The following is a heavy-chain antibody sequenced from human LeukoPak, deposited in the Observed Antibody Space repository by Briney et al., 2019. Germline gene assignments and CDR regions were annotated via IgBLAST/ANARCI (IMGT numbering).Heavy chain of an antibody. CDR2: ISSSGSTI. J-gene: IGHJ6*03. CDR3: ARAGTYDFWSGPENYYYYMDV. CDR1: GFTFSDYY. D-gene: IGHD3-3*01. Sequence: GGSLRLSCAASGFTFSDYYMSWVRQAPGKGLEWVSYISSSGSTIYYADSVKGRFTISRDNAKNSLYLQMNSLRAEDTAVYYCARAGTYDFWSGPENYYYYMDVWGKGTTVTVPS. V-gene: IGHV3-11*01.